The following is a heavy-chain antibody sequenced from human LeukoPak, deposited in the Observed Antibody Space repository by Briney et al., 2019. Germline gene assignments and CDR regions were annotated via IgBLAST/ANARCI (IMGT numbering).Heavy chain of an antibody. J-gene: IGHJ4*02. CDR2: IYHSGYT. CDR1: GDSISSNNW. D-gene: IGHD1-1*01. CDR3: ARGLDYWNVYIFDN. Sequence: SETLSLTCAVSGDSISSNNWWSWVRQPPGKGLEWIGEIYHSGYTNYSPSLKTRVTISVDMSKNQFSLKLSSVTAADTAVYYCARGLDYWNVYIFDNWGLGTLVTVSS. V-gene: IGHV4-4*02.